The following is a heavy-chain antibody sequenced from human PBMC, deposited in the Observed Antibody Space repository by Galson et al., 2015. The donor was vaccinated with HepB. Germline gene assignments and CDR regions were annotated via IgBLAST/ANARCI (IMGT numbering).Heavy chain of an antibody. CDR1: GFTFSNYA. Sequence: SLRLSCAASGFTFSNYAMDWVRQAPGKGLEYVSAITSGGNPYYADSVKGSFTISRDNSKNTLYLQMSGLRPEDTAVYYCVKVLYYDFWSGYHFWGQGTLVTVSS. D-gene: IGHD3-3*01. J-gene: IGHJ4*02. V-gene: IGHV3-64D*06. CDR2: ITSGGNP. CDR3: VKVLYYDFWSGYHF.